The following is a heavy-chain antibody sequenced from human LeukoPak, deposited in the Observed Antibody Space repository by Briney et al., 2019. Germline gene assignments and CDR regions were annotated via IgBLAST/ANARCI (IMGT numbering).Heavy chain of an antibody. J-gene: IGHJ3*02. CDR2: IYYSGST. Sequence: PSETLSLTCTVSGGSISSYYWSWIRQPPGKELEWIGYIYYSGSTNYNPSLKSRVTISVDTSKNQFSLKLSSVTAADTAVYYCARDVVVTGYDAFDIWGQGTMVTVSS. D-gene: IGHD2-21*02. V-gene: IGHV4-59*08. CDR3: ARDVVVTGYDAFDI. CDR1: GGSISSYY.